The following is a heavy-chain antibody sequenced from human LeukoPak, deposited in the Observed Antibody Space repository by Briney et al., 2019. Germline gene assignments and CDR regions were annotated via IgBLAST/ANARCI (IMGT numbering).Heavy chain of an antibody. CDR2: INPNSGGT. D-gene: IGHD3-9*01. CDR3: ARPRGYYDILTGYYSTIYFDY. Sequence: ASVKVSCKASGYTFTGYYMHWVRQAPGQGLEWMGWINPNSGGTNYAQKFQGWVTMTRDTSISTAYMELSSLRSEDTAVYYCARPRGYYDILTGYYSTIYFDYWGQGTLVTVSS. CDR1: GYTFTGYY. V-gene: IGHV1-2*04. J-gene: IGHJ4*02.